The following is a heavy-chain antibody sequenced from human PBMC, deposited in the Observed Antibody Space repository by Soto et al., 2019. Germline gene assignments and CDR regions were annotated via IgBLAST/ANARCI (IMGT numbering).Heavy chain of an antibody. Sequence: SVKVSCKASGGTFSSYAISWVRQAPGQGLEWMGGIIPIFGTANYAQKFQGRVTITADESTSTAYMELSSLRSEDTAVYYCARDGPYGDVSTNVWGQGTTVTVSS. J-gene: IGHJ6*02. V-gene: IGHV1-69*13. CDR1: GGTFSSYA. CDR2: IIPIFGTA. D-gene: IGHD4-17*01. CDR3: ARDGPYGDVSTNV.